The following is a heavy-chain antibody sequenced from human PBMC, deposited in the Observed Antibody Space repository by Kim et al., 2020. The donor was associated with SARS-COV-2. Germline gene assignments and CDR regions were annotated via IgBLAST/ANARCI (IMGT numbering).Heavy chain of an antibody. V-gene: IGHV1-46*01. CDR2: INPSGDT. CDR3: ARSGMDV. J-gene: IGHJ6*02. CDR1: GYTFTNLY. Sequence: ASVKVSCKASGYTFTNLYMHWVRQAPGQGLEWMGMINPSGDTNYAQKFQGRVTMNRDTSTSTDYMELSSQRSDDTAVYYCARSGMDVWGQGTTATVSS.